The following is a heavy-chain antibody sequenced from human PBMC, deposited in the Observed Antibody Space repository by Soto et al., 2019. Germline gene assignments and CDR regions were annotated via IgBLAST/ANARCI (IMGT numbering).Heavy chain of an antibody. CDR2: ISHTGRT. CDR3: ARAVAPYLGTWFDP. Sequence: QLQLQESGSGLVKPSQTLSLTCAVSGGSISSGNSYAWSWIRQPPGKGLEWIGSISHTGRTSYNPSLKGRVTMSVDKSKNQFSLKLSSVTAADMAEYYCARAVAPYLGTWFDPWGQGSLVIVSS. J-gene: IGHJ5*02. D-gene: IGHD3-16*01. CDR1: GGSISSGNSYA. V-gene: IGHV4-30-2*01.